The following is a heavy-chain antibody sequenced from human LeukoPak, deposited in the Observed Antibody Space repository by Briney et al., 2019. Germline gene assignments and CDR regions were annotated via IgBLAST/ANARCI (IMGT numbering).Heavy chain of an antibody. D-gene: IGHD5-24*01. CDR1: GFTFSSYS. CDR3: AKDDRWLQFCC. Sequence: PGGSLRLSCAASGFTFSSYSMNWVHQAPGKGLEWVSYISSSSTIYYADSVKGRFTISRDNAKNSLYLQMNSLRAEDTAVYYCAKDDRWLQFCCWGQGTLVTVSA. CDR2: ISSSSTI. J-gene: IGHJ4*02. V-gene: IGHV3-48*01.